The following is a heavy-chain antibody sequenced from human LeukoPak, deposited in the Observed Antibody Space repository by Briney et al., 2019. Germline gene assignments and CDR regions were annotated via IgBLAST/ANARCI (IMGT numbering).Heavy chain of an antibody. D-gene: IGHD6-13*01. CDR2: IIPILGIV. V-gene: IGHV1-69*04. Sequence: ASVKVSCKASGGTFSSYAISWVRQAPGQGLEWMGRIIPILGIVNYAQKFQGRVTITADKSTSTAYMELSSLRSEDTAVYYCARGIAAAAPYYGMDVWGQGTTVTVSS. J-gene: IGHJ6*02. CDR1: GGTFSSYA. CDR3: ARGIAAAAPYYGMDV.